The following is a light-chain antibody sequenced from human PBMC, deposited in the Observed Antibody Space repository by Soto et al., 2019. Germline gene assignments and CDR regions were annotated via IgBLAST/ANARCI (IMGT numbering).Light chain of an antibody. CDR1: SSDVGGYDY. Sequence: QSALTQPRSMSGSPGQSVTISCTGTSSDVGGYDYVSWYQQHPGKAPKLIIYDVSKRPSGVPDRFSGSKSGNTASLTISGLQAEDETDYYCCSYAGTYPVVFGGGTQLTVL. CDR2: DVS. CDR3: CSYAGTYPVV. V-gene: IGLV2-11*01. J-gene: IGLJ2*01.